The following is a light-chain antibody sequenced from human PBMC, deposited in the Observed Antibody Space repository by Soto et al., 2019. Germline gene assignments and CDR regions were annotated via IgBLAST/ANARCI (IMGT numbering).Light chain of an antibody. CDR2: DTT. J-gene: IGLJ2*01. CDR1: HSDIGAGYG. Sequence: LLTQPPSVTGAPGQRVTISCTGSHSDIGAGYGVHWYQQFPHSAPKLLIYDTTNRPSGVPDRFSGSRSGTSASLAITGLQAEDEADYYCQSFDSSRIGLLFGGGTKLTVL. CDR3: QSFDSSRIGLL. V-gene: IGLV1-40*01.